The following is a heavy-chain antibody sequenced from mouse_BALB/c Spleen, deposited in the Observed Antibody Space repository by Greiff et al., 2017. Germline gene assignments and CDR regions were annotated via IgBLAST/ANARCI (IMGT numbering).Heavy chain of an antibody. J-gene: IGHJ3*01. V-gene: IGHV1S81*02. CDR2: INPSNGRT. CDR3: ARDYGSSYWFAY. CDR1: GYTFTSYW. D-gene: IGHD1-1*01. Sequence: QVHVKQSGAELVKPGASVKLSCKASGYTFTSYWMHWVKQRPGQGLEWIGEINPSNGRTNYNEKFKSKATLTVDKSSSTAYMQLSSLTSEDSAVYYCARDYGSSYWFAYWGQGTLVTVSA.